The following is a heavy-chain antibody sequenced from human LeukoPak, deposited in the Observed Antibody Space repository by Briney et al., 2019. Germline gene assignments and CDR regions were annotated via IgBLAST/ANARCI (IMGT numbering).Heavy chain of an antibody. CDR2: IYSGGGT. J-gene: IGHJ3*02. V-gene: IGHV3-53*01. D-gene: IGHD1-1*01. CDR1: GFTVSSNY. Sequence: PGGSLRLSCAASGFTVSSNYMSWVRQAPGKGLEWVSLIYSGGGTHYADSVKGRCTISRDSSKNTLYLQVNSLRAEDAAVYYCARGAPTGSVAFDIWGQGTMVTVSS. CDR3: ARGAPTGSVAFDI.